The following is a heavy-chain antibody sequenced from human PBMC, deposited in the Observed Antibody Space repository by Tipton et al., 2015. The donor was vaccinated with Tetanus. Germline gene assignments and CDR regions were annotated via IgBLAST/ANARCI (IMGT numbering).Heavy chain of an antibody. V-gene: IGHV5-51*01. CDR1: GFTFTRYW. Sequence: QLVQSGAEVKKPGESLKISCKGSGFTFTRYWIGWVRQMPGKGLEWMGIIHPSDSDPRYSPSFQGQVTISADMSLSPVSLQWNSLKASDPAIYFCARRGDRSQYWYFDLWGRGSLVTVSS. D-gene: IGHD3-22*01. CDR2: IHPSDSDP. J-gene: IGHJ2*01. CDR3: ARRGDRSQYWYFDL.